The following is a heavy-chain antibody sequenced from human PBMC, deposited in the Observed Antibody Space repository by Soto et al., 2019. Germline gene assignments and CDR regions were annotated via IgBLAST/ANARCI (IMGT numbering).Heavy chain of an antibody. CDR3: ARGTVVTHFDY. J-gene: IGHJ4*02. D-gene: IGHD2-15*01. CDR1: GYTFTIYA. Sequence: QVQLAQSGAEEKKPGASVKVSCKASGYTFTIYAMHWVRQAPGQRLEWMGWINAGNGNTKYSQKFQGRVTITRDTSASTAYMELSSLRSEDTAVYYCARGTVVTHFDYWGQGTLVTVSS. CDR2: INAGNGNT. V-gene: IGHV1-3*05.